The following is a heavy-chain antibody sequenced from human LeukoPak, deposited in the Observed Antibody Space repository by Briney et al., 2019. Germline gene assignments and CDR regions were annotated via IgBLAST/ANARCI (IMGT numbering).Heavy chain of an antibody. J-gene: IGHJ4*02. CDR1: GYTFTCYY. V-gene: IGHV1-2*04. Sequence: ASVKVSCKASGYTFTCYYMHWVRQAPGQGLEWMGWINPNSGGTNYAQKFQGWVTMTRDTSISTAYMELSRLRSDDTAVYYCAVAVAGTFEFDYWGQGTLVTVSS. CDR3: AVAVAGTFEFDY. D-gene: IGHD6-19*01. CDR2: INPNSGGT.